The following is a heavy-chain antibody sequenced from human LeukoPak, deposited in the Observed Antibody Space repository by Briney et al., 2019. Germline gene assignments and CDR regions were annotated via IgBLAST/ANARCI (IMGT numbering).Heavy chain of an antibody. CDR3: AREPGIAAAGTDPDY. CDR1: GFTFSGSA. J-gene: IGHJ4*02. CDR2: IRSKANSYAT. D-gene: IGHD6-13*01. V-gene: IGHV3-73*01. Sequence: PGGSLRLSCAASGFTFSGSAMHWVRQASGKGLEWVGRIRSKANSYATAYAASVKGRFTISRDNAKNPLYLQMNSLRAEDTAVYYCAREPGIAAAGTDPDYWGQGTLVTVSS.